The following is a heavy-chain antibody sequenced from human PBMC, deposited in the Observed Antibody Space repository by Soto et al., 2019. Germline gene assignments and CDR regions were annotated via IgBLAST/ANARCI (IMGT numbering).Heavy chain of an antibody. Sequence: KASETLSLTCAVSGGSISSSNWWSWVRQPPGKGLEWIGEIYHSGSTNYNPSLKSRVTISVDKSKNQFSLKLSSVTAADTAVYYCAREGREPEGMQSFDYWGQGTLVTVSS. J-gene: IGHJ4*02. D-gene: IGHD6-19*01. CDR3: AREGREPEGMQSFDY. CDR2: IYHSGST. V-gene: IGHV4-4*02. CDR1: GGSISSSNW.